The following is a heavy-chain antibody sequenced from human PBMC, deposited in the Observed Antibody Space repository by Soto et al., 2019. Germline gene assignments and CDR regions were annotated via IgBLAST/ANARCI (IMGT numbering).Heavy chain of an antibody. CDR2: IYYSGST. V-gene: IGHV4-39*01. CDR3: ASLLRGLFDY. D-gene: IGHD3-10*01. Sequence: SETRSLTCTVSGGSISSSSYYWGWIRQPPGKGLEWIGSIYYSGSTYYNPSLKSRVTISVDTSKNQFSLKLSSVTAADTAVYYCASLLRGLFDYWGQGTLVTVSS. J-gene: IGHJ4*02. CDR1: GGSISSSSYY.